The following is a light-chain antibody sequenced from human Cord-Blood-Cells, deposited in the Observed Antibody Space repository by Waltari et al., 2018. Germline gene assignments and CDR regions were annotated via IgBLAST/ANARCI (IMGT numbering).Light chain of an antibody. J-gene: IGKJ1*01. CDR2: GAS. CDR3: QQYNNWPPGT. V-gene: IGKV3-15*01. Sequence: EIVMTQSPATLSVSPGERATLSCRASQSVSSNLAWYQKKPGQAHRLLIYGASTRATGIPASFRGSGSGTEFTLTISSLQSEDFAVYYCQQYNNWPPGTFGQGTKVEIK. CDR1: QSVSSN.